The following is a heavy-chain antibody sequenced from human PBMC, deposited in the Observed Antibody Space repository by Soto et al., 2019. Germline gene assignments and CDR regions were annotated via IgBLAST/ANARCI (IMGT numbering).Heavy chain of an antibody. Sequence: PGGSLRLSCADSGFTFSSYWMSWVRQAPGKGLEWVANIKQDESEKYYVDSVKGRFAISRDNGRNTLYLQMNSLRAEDTAVYYCARVRTENYYGMAVWGQGTTVTVSS. CDR1: GFTFSSYW. CDR3: ARVRTENYYGMAV. CDR2: IKQDESEK. J-gene: IGHJ6*02. V-gene: IGHV3-7*05.